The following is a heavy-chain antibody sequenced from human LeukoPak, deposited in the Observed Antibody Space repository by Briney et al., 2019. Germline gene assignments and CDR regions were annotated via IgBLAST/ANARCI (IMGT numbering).Heavy chain of an antibody. CDR2: INSDGSST. CDR1: GFTFSSYW. V-gene: IGHV3-74*01. D-gene: IGHD1-26*01. CDR3: AKNPGGSYSGTIDV. Sequence: PGGSLRLSCAASGFTFSSYWMHWVRQAPGKGLVWVSRINSDGSSTSYADSVKGRFTISRDNSKNTLYLQMNSLRAEDTAVYYCAKNPGGSYSGTIDVWGQGTTVTVSS. J-gene: IGHJ6*02.